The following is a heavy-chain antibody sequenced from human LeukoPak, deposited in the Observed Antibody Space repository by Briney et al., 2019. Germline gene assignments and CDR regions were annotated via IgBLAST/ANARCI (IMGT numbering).Heavy chain of an antibody. CDR3: ARVTLSWIQLWYGMDV. CDR2: ISQSGST. V-gene: IGHV4-4*02. D-gene: IGHD5-18*01. CDR1: GGSISSSNW. J-gene: IGHJ6*02. Sequence: SETLSLTCAVSGGSISSSNWWSWVRQPPGKGLEWIGEISQSGSTNYNPSLKSRVTTSVDKSKNQSSLKLSSVTAADTAVYYCARVTLSWIQLWYGMDVWGQGTTVTVSS.